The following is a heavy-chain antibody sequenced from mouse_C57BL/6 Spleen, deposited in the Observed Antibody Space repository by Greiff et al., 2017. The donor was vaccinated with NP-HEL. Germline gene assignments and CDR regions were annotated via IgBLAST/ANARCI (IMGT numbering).Heavy chain of an antibody. D-gene: IGHD1-1*01. Sequence: DVMLVESGGGLVKPGGSLKLSCAASGFTFSDYGMHWVRQAPEKGLEWVAYISSGSSTIYYADTVKGRFTISRDNAKNTLFLQMTSLRSEDTAMYYCARQDYGSRDWYFDVWGTGTTVTVSS. J-gene: IGHJ1*03. V-gene: IGHV5-17*01. CDR1: GFTFSDYG. CDR3: ARQDYGSRDWYFDV. CDR2: ISSGSSTI.